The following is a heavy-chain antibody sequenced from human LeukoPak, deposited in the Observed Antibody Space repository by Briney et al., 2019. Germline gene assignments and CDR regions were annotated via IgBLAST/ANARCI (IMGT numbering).Heavy chain of an antibody. CDR2: INPNSGGT. CDR1: GYTFTGYY. D-gene: IGHD3-22*01. CDR3: ATGQRDSSGYYSFAFDI. V-gene: IGHV1-2*02. J-gene: IGHJ3*02. Sequence: ASVKVSCKASGYTFTGYYMHWVRQAPGQGLEWMGWINPNSGGTNYAQKFQGRVTMTEDTSTDTAYMELSSLRAEDTAVYYCATGQRDSSGYYSFAFDIWGQGTMVTVSS.